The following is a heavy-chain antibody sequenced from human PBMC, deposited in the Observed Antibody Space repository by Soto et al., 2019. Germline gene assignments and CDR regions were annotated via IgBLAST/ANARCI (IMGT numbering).Heavy chain of an antibody. CDR2: MNPNSGNT. D-gene: IGHD3-9*01. Sequence: GASVKVSCKASGYTFTSYDINWVRQATGQGLEGMGWMNPNSGNTGYAQKFQGRVTMTRNTSISTAYMELSSLRSEDTAVYYCARGIILTGYYTVLYYYYYMDVWGKGTTVTVSS. CDR1: GYTFTSYD. J-gene: IGHJ6*03. V-gene: IGHV1-8*01. CDR3: ARGIILTGYYTVLYYYYYMDV.